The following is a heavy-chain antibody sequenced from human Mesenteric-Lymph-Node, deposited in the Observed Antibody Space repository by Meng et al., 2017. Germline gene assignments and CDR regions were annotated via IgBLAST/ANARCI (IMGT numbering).Heavy chain of an antibody. J-gene: IGHJ4*02. CDR2: INLNSGGT. D-gene: IGHD3-22*01. V-gene: IGHV1-2*06. Sequence: QVQLVQSGAEVKKPGASVKGSCKASGYTFTGYYIHWVRQAPGQGLEWMGRINLNSGGTNYAQKFQGRVTMTWDTSISAAQMELSSLRSDDTAVYYCAAFYYESSGYFRADYWGQGILVTVSS. CDR3: AAFYYESSGYFRADY. CDR1: GYTFTGYY.